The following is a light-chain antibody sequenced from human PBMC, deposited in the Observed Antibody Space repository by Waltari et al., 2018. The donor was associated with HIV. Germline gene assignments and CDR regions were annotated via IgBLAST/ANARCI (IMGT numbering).Light chain of an antibody. V-gene: IGLV8-61*01. Sequence: QTVVTQGPSFSVSPGGTVTLTCGLSSGSVSTSYYPSWYHQTPGQAPRTLIYNTNTRSSGVPDRFSGSILGNKAALTIAGAQADDESDYYCVLYMGSGISVFGGGTKLTVL. CDR3: VLYMGSGISV. CDR1: SGSVSTSYY. CDR2: NTN. J-gene: IGLJ3*02.